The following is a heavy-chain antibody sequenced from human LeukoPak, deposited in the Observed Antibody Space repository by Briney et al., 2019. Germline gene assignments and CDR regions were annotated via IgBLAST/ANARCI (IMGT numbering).Heavy chain of an antibody. CDR3: AREGDDYNYQMNN. CDR1: GGTFSSYA. V-gene: IGHV1-46*01. CDR2: INPSGGST. Sequence: ASVKVSCKASGGTFSSYAISWVRQAPGQGLEWMGIINPSGGSTSYAQKFQGRVTMTRDTSTSTVYMELSSLRSEDTAVYYCAREGDDYNYQMNNWGQGTLVTVSS. D-gene: IGHD5-24*01. J-gene: IGHJ4*02.